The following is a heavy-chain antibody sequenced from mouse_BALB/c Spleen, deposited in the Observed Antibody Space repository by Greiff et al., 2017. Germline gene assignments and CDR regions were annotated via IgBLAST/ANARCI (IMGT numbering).Heavy chain of an antibody. CDR1: GFSLTSYG. V-gene: IGHV2-9*02. CDR2: IWAGGST. D-gene: IGHD2-1*01. CDR3: ARDEDYYGNSYYAMDY. Sequence: QVQLKQSGPGLVAPSQSLSITCTVSGFSLTSYGVHWVRQPPGKGLEWLGVIWAGGSTNYNSALMSRLSISKDNSKSQVFLKMNSLQTDDTAMYYGARDEDYYGNSYYAMDYWGQGTSVTVSS. J-gene: IGHJ4*01.